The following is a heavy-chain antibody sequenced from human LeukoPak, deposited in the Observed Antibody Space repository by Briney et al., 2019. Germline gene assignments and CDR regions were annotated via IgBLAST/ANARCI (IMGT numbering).Heavy chain of an antibody. D-gene: IGHD2-2*01. Sequence: SVKVSCKASGGTFSSYTISWVRQAPGQGLEWMGRIIPILGIANYAQKFQGRVTITADKSTSTAYMELSSLRSEDTAVYYCAREAHNCSSTSCYFKGGIFDYWGQEPWAPSPQ. CDR3: AREAHNCSSTSCYFKGGIFDY. CDR1: GGTFSSYT. J-gene: IGHJ4*01. CDR2: IIPILGIA. V-gene: IGHV1-69*02.